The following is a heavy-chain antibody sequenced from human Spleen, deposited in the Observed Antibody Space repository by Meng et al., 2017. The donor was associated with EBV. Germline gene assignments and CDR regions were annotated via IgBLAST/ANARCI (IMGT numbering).Heavy chain of an antibody. Sequence: EAKVKVSGGGLVQPGGSLRLSCVGSGISAYWMHWVRQVPGKGLVWVERINEDGSVINYADSVKGRFTISRDNAKNTVSLQMNSLRVEDTALYYCAKDCFGARDFWGQGTLVTVSS. CDR3: AKDCFGARDF. J-gene: IGHJ4*02. D-gene: IGHD1-26*01. V-gene: IGHV3-74*01. CDR2: INEDGSVI. CDR1: GISAYW.